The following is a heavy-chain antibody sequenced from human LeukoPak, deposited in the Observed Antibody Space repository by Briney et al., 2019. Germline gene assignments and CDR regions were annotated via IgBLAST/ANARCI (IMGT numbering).Heavy chain of an antibody. CDR3: ARSYSSGWYLDI. CDR1: GGSISSGGYY. V-gene: IGHV4-31*03. CDR2: IYYSGST. J-gene: IGHJ3*02. D-gene: IGHD6-19*01. Sequence: PSETLSLTCTVSGGSISSGGYYWSWIRQHPGKGLEWIGYIYYSGSTYYNPSLKSRVAISVDTSKNQFSLKLSSVTAADTAVYYCARSYSSGWYLDIWGQGTMVTVSS.